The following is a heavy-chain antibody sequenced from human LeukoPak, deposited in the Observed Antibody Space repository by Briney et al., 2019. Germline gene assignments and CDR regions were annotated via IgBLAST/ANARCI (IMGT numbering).Heavy chain of an antibody. V-gene: IGHV3-23*01. J-gene: IGHJ4*02. CDR2: ISSSGGST. CDR3: AKSGFPDSRYYLDY. Sequence: GGSLRLSCAASGFTFSSYAMSWVRQVPGKGLEWVSAISSSGGSTYYAASVKGRFTISRDNSKNTLYLQMNSLRAEDTAVYYCAKSGFPDSRYYLDYWGQGTLVTVSS. CDR1: GFTFSSYA. D-gene: IGHD6-13*01.